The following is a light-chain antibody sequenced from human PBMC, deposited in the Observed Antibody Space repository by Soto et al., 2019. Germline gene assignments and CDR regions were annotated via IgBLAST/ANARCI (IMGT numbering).Light chain of an antibody. Sequence: EVVLTQSPATLSVSPGDRATLSCRASQDIGSDVAWYHQRSGQAPRLLIFDASIRVPTTPARFSGSVSGTEFTLTISSLESEDFAVYFCQQYGDRPRTFGQGTKVEIK. CDR3: QQYGDRPRT. CDR1: QDIGSD. J-gene: IGKJ1*01. CDR2: DAS. V-gene: IGKV3-15*01.